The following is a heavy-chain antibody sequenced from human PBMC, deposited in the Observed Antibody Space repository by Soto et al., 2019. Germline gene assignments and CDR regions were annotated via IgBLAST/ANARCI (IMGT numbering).Heavy chain of an antibody. Sequence: ASVKVSCKASGYTFTSYSISWVRQAPGQGLEWMGWISAYNGNRNYAQKLKGRVTMTTATSTSTAYMELRSLRSDDTAVYYCASALGLDDAFDIWGKGTMVSVSS. J-gene: IGHJ3*02. CDR1: GYTFTSYS. V-gene: IGHV1-18*01. CDR3: ASALGLDDAFDI. D-gene: IGHD4-17*01. CDR2: ISAYNGNR.